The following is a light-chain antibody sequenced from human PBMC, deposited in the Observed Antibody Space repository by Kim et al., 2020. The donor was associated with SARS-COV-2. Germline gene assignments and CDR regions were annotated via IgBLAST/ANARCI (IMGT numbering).Light chain of an antibody. CDR1: SSDVGGYNY. V-gene: IGLV2-11*03. J-gene: IGLJ3*02. Sequence: GQAVTISCTGTSSDVGGYNYVSWYQQHPGKAPKLMIYDVSKRPSGVPDRFSGSKSGNTASLTISGLQAEDEADYSCYSYAGSYTFVFGGGTKLTVL. CDR3: YSYAGSYTFV. CDR2: DVS.